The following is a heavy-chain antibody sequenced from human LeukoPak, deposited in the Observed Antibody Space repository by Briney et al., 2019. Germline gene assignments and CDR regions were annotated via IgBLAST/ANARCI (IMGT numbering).Heavy chain of an antibody. CDR3: ARGWVDTAMGGDAFDI. Sequence: VASVKVSCKAPGYTFTGYYMHWVRQAPGQGLEWMGWINPNSGGTNYAQKFQGWVTMTRDTSISTAYMELSRLRSDDTAVYYCARGWVDTAMGGDAFDIWGQGTMVTVSS. V-gene: IGHV1-2*04. CDR1: GYTFTGYY. CDR2: INPNSGGT. J-gene: IGHJ3*02. D-gene: IGHD5-18*01.